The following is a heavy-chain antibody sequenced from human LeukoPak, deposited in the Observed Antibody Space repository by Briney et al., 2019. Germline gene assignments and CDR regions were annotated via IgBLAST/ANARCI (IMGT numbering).Heavy chain of an antibody. CDR1: GGTFSSYA. D-gene: IGHD6-13*01. V-gene: IGHV1-69*13. Sequence: SVKVSCKASGGTFSSYAISWVRQVPGQGLEWMGGIIPIFGTANYAQKFQGRVTITADESTSTAYMELSSLRSEDTAVYYCARDFIPQQLDNDAFDIWGQGTMVTVSS. CDR3: ARDFIPQQLDNDAFDI. J-gene: IGHJ3*02. CDR2: IIPIFGTA.